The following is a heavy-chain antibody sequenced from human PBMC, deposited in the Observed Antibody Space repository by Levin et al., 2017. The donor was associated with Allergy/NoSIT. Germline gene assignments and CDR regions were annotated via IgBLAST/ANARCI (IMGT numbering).Heavy chain of an antibody. J-gene: IGHJ3*02. CDR2: IYSGGST. Sequence: QSGGSLRLSCAASGFTVSSNYMSWVRQAPGKGLEWVSVIYSGGSTYYADSVKGRFTISRDNSKNTLYLQMNSLRAEDTAVYYCARDGGGYRWLNAFDIWGQGTMVTVSS. V-gene: IGHV3-53*01. CDR1: GFTVSSNY. CDR3: ARDGGGYRWLNAFDI. D-gene: IGHD3-16*02.